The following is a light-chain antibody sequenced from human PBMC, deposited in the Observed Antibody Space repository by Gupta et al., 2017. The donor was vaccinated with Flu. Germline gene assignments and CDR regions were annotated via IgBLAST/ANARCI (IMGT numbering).Light chain of an antibody. CDR2: GAS. CDR3: QQYGS. CDR1: QSVSSSY. J-gene: IGKJ1*01. Sequence: EIVLTQSPGTLSLSPGERATLSCRASQSVSSSYLAWYQQKPGQAPRLLIYGASSRATGIPDRFSGSGSGTDFTRTSSRLEPEDFAVYDGQQYGSFGQETKVEIK. V-gene: IGKV3-20*01.